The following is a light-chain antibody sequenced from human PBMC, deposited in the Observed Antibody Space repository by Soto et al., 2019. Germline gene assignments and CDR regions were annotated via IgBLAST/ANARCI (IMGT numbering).Light chain of an antibody. Sequence: DIKMTQSPSSLSASVGDRVTNTCQAGQDISNYLNWYQQKPGKAPKLLIHASSRLQSGVPSRFSGSGSGTEFTLTISSLQPDDFATYYCQHYNSYSEAFGQGTKVDIK. CDR1: QDISNY. V-gene: IGKV1-16*01. CDR3: QHYNSYSEA. CDR2: ASS. J-gene: IGKJ1*01.